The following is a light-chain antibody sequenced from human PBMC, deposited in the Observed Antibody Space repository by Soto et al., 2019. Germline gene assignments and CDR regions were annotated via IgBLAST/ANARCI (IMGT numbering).Light chain of an antibody. Sequence: QSALTQPASVSGSPGQSITISCTGTSSDVGGYNYVSWYQQHPGKAPKLTIYDVSNRPSGVSNRFSGSKSGNTASLTISGLQAEDEADYYCSSYTSSSPWVFGGGTKLTVL. CDR2: DVS. V-gene: IGLV2-14*01. J-gene: IGLJ3*02. CDR3: SSYTSSSPWV. CDR1: SSDVGGYNY.